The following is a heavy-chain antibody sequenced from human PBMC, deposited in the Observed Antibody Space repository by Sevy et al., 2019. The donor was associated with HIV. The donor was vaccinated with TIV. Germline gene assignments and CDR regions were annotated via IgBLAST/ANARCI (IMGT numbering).Heavy chain of an antibody. V-gene: IGHV3-48*02. CDR2: ISSSSSTI. D-gene: IGHD4-17*01. J-gene: IGHJ3*02. Sequence: GGSLRLSCAASGFTFSSYSMNWVRQAPGKGLEWVSYISSSSSTIYYADSVKGRFTISRDNAKNSLYLQMNSLRDEDTAVYYCAREEHDYGDYGGAFDIWGQRTMVTVSS. CDR1: GFTFSSYS. CDR3: AREEHDYGDYGGAFDI.